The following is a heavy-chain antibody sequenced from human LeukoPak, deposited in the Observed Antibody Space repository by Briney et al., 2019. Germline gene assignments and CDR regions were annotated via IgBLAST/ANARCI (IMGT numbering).Heavy chain of an antibody. J-gene: IGHJ5*02. Sequence: SETLSLTCTVSGYSISSGYYWGWIRQPPGKGLEWIGCIYHSGSTYYNPSLKSRVTISVDTSKNQFSLKLSSVTAADTAVYYCAWSSSRWGFDPWGQGTLVTVSS. D-gene: IGHD6-13*01. CDR3: AWSSSRWGFDP. CDR1: GYSISSGYY. CDR2: IYHSGST. V-gene: IGHV4-38-2*02.